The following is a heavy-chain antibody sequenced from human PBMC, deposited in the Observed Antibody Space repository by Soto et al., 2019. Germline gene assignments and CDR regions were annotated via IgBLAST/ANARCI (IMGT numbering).Heavy chain of an antibody. V-gene: IGHV1-2*04. CDR2: INPNSGGT. Sequence: QVQLVQSGAEVKKPGASVKVSCKASGYTFTGYYMHWARQAPGQGLEWMGWINPNSGGTNYAQKFQGWVTMTRDTSISTAYMELSRLRSDDTAVYYCAREGGRYFDWSYGMDVWGQGTTVTVSS. CDR1: GYTFTGYY. CDR3: AREGGRYFDWSYGMDV. D-gene: IGHD3-9*01. J-gene: IGHJ6*02.